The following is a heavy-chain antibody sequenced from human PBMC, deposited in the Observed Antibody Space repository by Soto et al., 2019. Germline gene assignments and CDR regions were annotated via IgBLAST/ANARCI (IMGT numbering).Heavy chain of an antibody. Sequence: GGSLRLSCAASEFDFSNFAMNWVRQVPGKGLEWVVAISSGSSNIYYADSVKGRFTVSRDNSKNTLHLEMSGLKADDTAVYYCGKVVSTARLYGMDVWGQGTTVTVSS. CDR3: GKVVSTARLYGMDV. D-gene: IGHD5-12*01. J-gene: IGHJ6*02. V-gene: IGHV3-23*01. CDR1: EFDFSNFA. CDR2: ISSGSSNI.